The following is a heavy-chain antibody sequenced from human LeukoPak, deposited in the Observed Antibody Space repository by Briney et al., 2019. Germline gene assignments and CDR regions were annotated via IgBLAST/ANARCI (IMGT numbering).Heavy chain of an antibody. Sequence: PSETLSLTCSVYGGSISSYYWSWIRQPPGKGLEWIGYIYYSGSTNYNPSLKSRVTISVDTSKTQFSLKLSSVTAADTAVYYCARVGVSRYYDSLTGYLNWFDPWGQGTLVTV. CDR2: IYYSGST. CDR3: ARVGVSRYYDSLTGYLNWFDP. J-gene: IGHJ5*02. V-gene: IGHV4-59*01. CDR1: GGSISSYY. D-gene: IGHD3-9*01.